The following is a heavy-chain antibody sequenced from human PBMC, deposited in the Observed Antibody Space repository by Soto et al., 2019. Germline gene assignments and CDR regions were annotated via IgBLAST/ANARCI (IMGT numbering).Heavy chain of an antibody. Sequence: QVQVVQSGAEVKKPGSSVKVSCKTSGGTFSRYAISWVRQAPGQGLEWMGGIIPMYGTTHYAQKFQDRVTVTADESTSTAYMDLSSLRSDDTAVYYCARTIRAGNALNYFDFWGQGTLVTVSS. V-gene: IGHV1-69*01. D-gene: IGHD6-19*01. CDR2: IIPMYGTT. J-gene: IGHJ4*02. CDR3: ARTIRAGNALNYFDF. CDR1: GGTFSRYA.